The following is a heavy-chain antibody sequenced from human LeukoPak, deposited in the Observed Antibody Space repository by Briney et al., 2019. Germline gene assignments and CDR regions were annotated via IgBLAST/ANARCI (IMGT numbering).Heavy chain of an antibody. CDR2: ISSSSSYI. CDR1: GFTFSSYW. CDR3: ARGLFYGDSTREGDY. J-gene: IGHJ4*02. D-gene: IGHD4-17*01. V-gene: IGHV3-21*01. Sequence: GGSLRLSCAASGFTFSSYWMNWVRQAPGRGLEWVSSISSSSSYIYYADSVKGRFTISRDNAKNSLYLQMNSLRAEDTAVYYCARGLFYGDSTREGDYWGQGTLVTVSS.